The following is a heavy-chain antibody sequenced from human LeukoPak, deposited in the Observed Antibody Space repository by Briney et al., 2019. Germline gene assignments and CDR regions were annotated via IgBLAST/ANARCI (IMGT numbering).Heavy chain of an antibody. Sequence: GASVKVSCEASGYTFTSYYMHWVRQAPGQGLEWMGIINPSGGSTSYAQKFQGRVTMTRDTSTSTVYMELSSLRPEDTAVYYCARDAEDTMIVVSRQGYFDLWGRGTLVTVSS. V-gene: IGHV1-46*01. CDR3: ARDAEDTMIVVSRQGYFDL. CDR2: INPSGGST. D-gene: IGHD3-22*01. J-gene: IGHJ2*01. CDR1: GYTFTSYY.